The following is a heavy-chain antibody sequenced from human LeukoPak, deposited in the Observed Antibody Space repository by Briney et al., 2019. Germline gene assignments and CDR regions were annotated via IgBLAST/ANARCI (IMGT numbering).Heavy chain of an antibody. D-gene: IGHD3-16*01. CDR1: GFTFDDYG. Sequence: PGGSLRLSCAASGFTFDDYGMSWVRQAPGKGLEWVSGINWNGGSTGYADSVKGRFTISRDNAKNSLYLQMDSLRAEDTAIYYCARVIGSYGDSAYWGQGTLVTVSS. V-gene: IGHV3-20*04. J-gene: IGHJ4*02. CDR3: ARVIGSYGDSAY. CDR2: INWNGGST.